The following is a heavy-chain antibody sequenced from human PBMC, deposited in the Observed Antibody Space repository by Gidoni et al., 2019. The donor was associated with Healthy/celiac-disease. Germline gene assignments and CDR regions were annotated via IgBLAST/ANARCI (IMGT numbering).Heavy chain of an antibody. CDR2: IRAYNGNT. CDR1: GYTFTSYG. V-gene: IGHV1-18*01. J-gene: IGHJ6*03. CDR3: ARDSDFWSGYYSSPYMDV. Sequence: HVQLAQSGAEVKKPGASVKVYCMSSGYTFTSYGISWVGQAPGHGLEWMGWIRAYNGNTNSAQELQGRVTMTTDNSTSTAYMELRSRRSDDTAVYYCARDSDFWSGYYSSPYMDVWGKGTTVTVSS. D-gene: IGHD3-3*01.